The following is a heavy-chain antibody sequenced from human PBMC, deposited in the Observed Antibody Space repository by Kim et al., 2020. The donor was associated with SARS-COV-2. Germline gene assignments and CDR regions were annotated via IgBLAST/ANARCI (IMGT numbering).Heavy chain of an antibody. CDR1: GFTFSSYA. D-gene: IGHD6-13*01. Sequence: GGSLRLSCAASGFTFSSYAMHWVRQAPGKGLEWVAVISYDGSNKYYADSVKGRFTISRDNSKNTLYLQMNSLRAEDTAVYYCARTHPPIAAAGPFDYWGQGTLVTVSS. CDR2: ISYDGSNK. J-gene: IGHJ4*02. V-gene: IGHV3-30-3*01. CDR3: ARTHPPIAAAGPFDY.